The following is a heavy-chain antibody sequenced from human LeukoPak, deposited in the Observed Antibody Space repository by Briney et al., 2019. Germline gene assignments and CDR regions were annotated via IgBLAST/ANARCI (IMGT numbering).Heavy chain of an antibody. Sequence: SVKVSCKASGGTFSSYAISWVRQAPGQGLEWMGGIIPIFGTANYAQKFQGRVKITADESTSTAYMELSSLRSEDTAVYYCARDPNSGWYGNYYYYYGMDVWGQGTTVTVSS. CDR3: ARDPNSGWYGNYYYYYGMDV. CDR1: GGTFSSYA. CDR2: IIPIFGTA. J-gene: IGHJ6*02. D-gene: IGHD6-19*01. V-gene: IGHV1-69*13.